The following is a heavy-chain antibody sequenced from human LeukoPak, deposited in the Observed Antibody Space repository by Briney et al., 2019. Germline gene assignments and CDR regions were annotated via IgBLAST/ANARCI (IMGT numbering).Heavy chain of an antibody. J-gene: IGHJ3*02. V-gene: IGHV3-48*03. CDR3: AKDPIAAAPGPAFDI. CDR2: ISSSGSTI. Sequence: GGSLRLSCAASGFTFSSYEMNWVRQAPGKGLEWVSYISSSGSTIYYADSVKGRFTISRDNSKNTLYLQMNSLRAEDTAVYYCAKDPIAAAPGPAFDIWGQGTMVTVSS. CDR1: GFTFSSYE. D-gene: IGHD6-13*01.